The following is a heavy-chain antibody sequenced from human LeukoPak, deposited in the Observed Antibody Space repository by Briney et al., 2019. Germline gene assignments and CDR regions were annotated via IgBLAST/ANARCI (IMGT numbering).Heavy chain of an antibody. J-gene: IGHJ4*02. V-gene: IGHV3-30-3*01. CDR1: GFTFSNYA. D-gene: IGHD3-22*01. CDR3: ARSRGATGYYWVDY. CDR2: ISYDGSNK. Sequence: PGGSLRLSCAASGFTFSNYAMHWVRQAPGKGLEGVAVISYDGSNKYYADSVKGQFTISRDNSKNTFYLEMNSLSAEDTAVYYCARSRGATGYYWVDYWGQGTLVTVSS.